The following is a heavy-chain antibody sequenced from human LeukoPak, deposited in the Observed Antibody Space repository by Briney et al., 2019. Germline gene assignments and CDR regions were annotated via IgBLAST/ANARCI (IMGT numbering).Heavy chain of an antibody. CDR1: GGSFSGYY. D-gene: IGHD3-10*01. CDR2: INHSGST. J-gene: IGHJ3*02. V-gene: IGHV4-34*01. CDR3: ARSSMVRAFDI. Sequence: SETLSLTCAVYGGSFSGYYWSWIRQPPGKGLEWIGKINHSGSTNYNPSLKSRVTISVDTSKNQFSLKLSSVTAADTAVYYCARSSMVRAFDIWGQGTMVTVSS.